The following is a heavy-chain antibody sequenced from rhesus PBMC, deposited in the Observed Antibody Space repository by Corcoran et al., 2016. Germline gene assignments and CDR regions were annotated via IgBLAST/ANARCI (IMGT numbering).Heavy chain of an antibody. CDR2: MRSKSNNYET. CDR1: GFTFSSSA. J-gene: IGHJ4*01. V-gene: IGHV3-118*01. D-gene: IGHD5-12*01. CDR3: AFTVRYYFDY. Sequence: EVQLVESGGGWVQPGGSLRLSWAASGFTFSSSAMPWVRQASGKGLEWVGRMRSKSNNYETGYAASVKGRFTISRDDSKNTAYLQMNSLKTEDTAVYYCAFTVRYYFDYWGQGVLVTVSS.